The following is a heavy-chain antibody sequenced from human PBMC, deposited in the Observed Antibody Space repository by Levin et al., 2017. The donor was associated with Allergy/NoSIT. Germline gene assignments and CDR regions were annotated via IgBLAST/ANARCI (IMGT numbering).Heavy chain of an antibody. Sequence: GGSLRLSCVASGFTFSSYAMHWVRQAPGKGLEWVAVIAYDGTNKYYADSVKGRFTISRDNSKNTLYVQMNSLRAEDKAVYYCSRDVIGSATPDYWGQGTLVTVS. CDR1: GFTFSSYA. D-gene: IGHD2-15*01. V-gene: IGHV3-30-3*01. J-gene: IGHJ4*02. CDR3: SRDVIGSATPDY. CDR2: IAYDGTNK.